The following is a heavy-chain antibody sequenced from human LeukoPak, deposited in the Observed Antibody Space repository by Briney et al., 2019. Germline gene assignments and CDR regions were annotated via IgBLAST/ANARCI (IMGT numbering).Heavy chain of an antibody. CDR1: GFTFSSYA. V-gene: IGHV3-23*01. CDR2: VSGSGGST. J-gene: IGHJ4*02. Sequence: GGSLRLSCAASGFTFSSYAMSWVRQAPGKGLEWVSGVSGSGGSTYYADSVKGRFTISRDNSKNTLYLQMNSLRAEDTAVYYYAKDLDIVATITGNWGQGTLVTVSS. CDR3: AKDLDIVATITGN. D-gene: IGHD5-12*01.